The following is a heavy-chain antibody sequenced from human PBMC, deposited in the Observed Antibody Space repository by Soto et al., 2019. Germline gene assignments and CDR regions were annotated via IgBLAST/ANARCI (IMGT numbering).Heavy chain of an antibody. CDR1: GFTFSSYA. J-gene: IGHJ3*02. D-gene: IGHD1-26*01. Sequence: LRLSCAASGFTFSSYAMSWVRQAPGKGLEWVSAISGSGGSTYYADSVKGRFTISRDNSKNTLYLQMNSLRAEDTAVYYCAKYSGSTDDAFDIWGQGTMVTVSS. V-gene: IGHV3-23*01. CDR3: AKYSGSTDDAFDI. CDR2: ISGSGGST.